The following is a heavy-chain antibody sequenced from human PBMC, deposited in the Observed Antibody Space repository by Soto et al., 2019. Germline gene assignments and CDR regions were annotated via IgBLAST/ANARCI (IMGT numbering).Heavy chain of an antibody. Sequence: GASVKVSCKASGYTFTSHAMHWVRQAPGQGLEWMGGIIPIFGTANYAQKFQGRVTITADESTSTAYMELSSLRSEDTAVYYCARDQVRRDGYNYYYFDYWGQGTPVTVSS. CDR1: GYTFTSHA. CDR2: IIPIFGTA. J-gene: IGHJ4*02. V-gene: IGHV1-69*13. D-gene: IGHD5-12*01. CDR3: ARDQVRRDGYNYYYFDY.